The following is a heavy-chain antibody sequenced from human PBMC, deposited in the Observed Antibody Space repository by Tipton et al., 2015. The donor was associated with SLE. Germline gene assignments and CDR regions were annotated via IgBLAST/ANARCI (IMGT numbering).Heavy chain of an antibody. J-gene: IGHJ3*02. CDR1: GGSISSYY. D-gene: IGHD4-17*01. Sequence: TLSLTCTVSGGSISSYYWSWIRQPPGKGLEWIGYIYYSGSTNYNPSLKSRVTISVDTSKNQFSLKLSSVTAADTAVYYCARPSGGTVFDAFDIWGQGTMVTVSS. CDR3: ARPSGGTVFDAFDI. V-gene: IGHV4-59*01. CDR2: IYYSGST.